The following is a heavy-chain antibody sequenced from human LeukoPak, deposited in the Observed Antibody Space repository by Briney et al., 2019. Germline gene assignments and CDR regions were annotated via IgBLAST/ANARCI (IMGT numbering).Heavy chain of an antibody. J-gene: IGHJ4*02. V-gene: IGHV3-23*01. CDR2: ISGSGGST. D-gene: IGHD3-22*01. CDR1: GLTFSSYA. CDR3: ARADHDTIIGEDY. Sequence: PGGSLRLSCAASGLTFSSYAMSWVRQAPGKWLEWVSAISGSGGSTYYADSVKGRFTISRDNSKKTLYLQMTSLRAEDTAVYYCARADHDTIIGEDYWGQGTLVTVAS.